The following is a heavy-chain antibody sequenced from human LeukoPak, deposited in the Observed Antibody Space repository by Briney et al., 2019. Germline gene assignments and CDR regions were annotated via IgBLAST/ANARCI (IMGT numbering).Heavy chain of an antibody. CDR2: IKQDGSEK. D-gene: IGHD6-19*01. J-gene: IGHJ4*02. CDR1: GFTFSSYR. V-gene: IGHV3-7*01. CDR3: VRDNLENQWLERSY. Sequence: PGGSLRLSCAASGFTFSSYRMNWVRQAPGKGLEWVANIKQDGSEKYYVDSVKGRFTISRDNVKNSVYLQMNSLRAEDTAIYYCVRDNLENQWLERSYWGQGTLVTVSS.